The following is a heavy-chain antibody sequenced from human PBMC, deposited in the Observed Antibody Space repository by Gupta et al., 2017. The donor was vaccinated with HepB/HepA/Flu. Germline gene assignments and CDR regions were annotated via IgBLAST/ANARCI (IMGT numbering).Heavy chain of an antibody. CDR3: AREGHYYDSGGYYPSY. CDR1: GFDFSDYG. V-gene: IGHV3-33*01. D-gene: IGHD3-22*01. J-gene: IGHJ4*02. Sequence: QVQLVESGGGVVQPGRSLSPSCVASGFDFSDYGMHWVRQAPGKGLEWVAVVWSEGNNKYYGDSVKGRFTISRDNSKNMVTLQMNSLRADDTAVYYCAREGHYYDSGGYYPSYWGQGTLVTISP. CDR2: VWSEGNNK.